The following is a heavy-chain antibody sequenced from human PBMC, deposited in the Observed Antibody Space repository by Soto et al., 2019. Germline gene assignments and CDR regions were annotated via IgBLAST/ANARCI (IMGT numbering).Heavy chain of an antibody. Sequence: ASVKVSCKASGGTFSSYAISWVRQAPGQGLEWMGGIIPIFGTANYAQKFQGRVTITADESTSTAYMELSSLRSEDTAVYYCARDKTGRDSSYGYHYFDYWGQGTLVTVSS. CDR1: GGTFSSYA. V-gene: IGHV1-69*13. CDR3: ARDKTGRDSSYGYHYFDY. D-gene: IGHD5-18*01. CDR2: IIPIFGTA. J-gene: IGHJ4*02.